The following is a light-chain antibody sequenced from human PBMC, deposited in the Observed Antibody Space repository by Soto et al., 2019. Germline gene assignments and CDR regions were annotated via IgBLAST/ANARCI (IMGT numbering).Light chain of an antibody. CDR2: LNSDDSH. Sequence: QSVLTKSPSASASLGASVKLTCTLSSGHSNYAIAWHQQQSEKGPRYLMKLNSDDSHSKGDGIPDRFSGSSTGAERYLTITSLQSEDEADYYCQTWGSGIVVFGGGTKLTVL. CDR3: QTWGSGIVV. V-gene: IGLV4-69*01. CDR1: SGHSNYA. J-gene: IGLJ2*01.